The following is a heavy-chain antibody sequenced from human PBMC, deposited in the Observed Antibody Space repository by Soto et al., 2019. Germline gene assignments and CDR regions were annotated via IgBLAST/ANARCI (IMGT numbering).Heavy chain of an antibody. CDR2: IIPIFGTA. CDR1: GGTFSSYA. CDR3: AREYYRAPHYYYYGMDV. J-gene: IGHJ6*02. Sequence: QVQLVQSGAEVKKPGSSVKVSCKASGGTFSSYAISWVRQAPGQGLEWMGGIIPIFGTANYAQKFQGRVTITADKSTSTASMELSSVRSEDTAVYYCAREYYRAPHYYYYGMDVWGQGTTVTVSS. V-gene: IGHV1-69*06. D-gene: IGHD4-4*01.